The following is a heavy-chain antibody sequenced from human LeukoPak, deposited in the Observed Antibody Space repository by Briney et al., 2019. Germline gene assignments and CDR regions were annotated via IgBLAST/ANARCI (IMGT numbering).Heavy chain of an antibody. CDR1: GFTFSSYA. Sequence: AGGSLRLSCAASGFTFSSYAMHWVRQAPGKGLEYVSAISSNGGSTYYANSVKGRFTISRDNSKNTLYLQMGSLRAEDMAVYYCARAPQLRYFDWPKYYYYYYMDVWGKGTTVTVSS. CDR3: ARAPQLRYFDWPKYYYYYYMDV. CDR2: ISSNGGST. J-gene: IGHJ6*03. V-gene: IGHV3-64*01. D-gene: IGHD3-9*01.